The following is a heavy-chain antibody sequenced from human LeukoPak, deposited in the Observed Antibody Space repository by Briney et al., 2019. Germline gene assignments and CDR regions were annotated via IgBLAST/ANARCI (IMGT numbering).Heavy chain of an antibody. CDR2: ISSSGSTI. D-gene: IGHD2-2*01. CDR1: GFTFSDHD. J-gene: IGHJ4*02. CDR3: ASKYCSSTSCRDY. Sequence: PGGSLRLSCAASGFTFSDHDMDWVRQAPGKGLEWVSYISSSGSTIYYADSVKGRFTISRDNAKNSLYLQMNSLRAEDTAVYYCASKYCSSTSCRDYWGQVTLVTVSS. V-gene: IGHV3-11*04.